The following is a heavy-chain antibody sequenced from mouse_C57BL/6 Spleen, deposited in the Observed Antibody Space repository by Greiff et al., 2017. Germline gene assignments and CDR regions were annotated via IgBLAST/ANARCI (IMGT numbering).Heavy chain of an antibody. CDR2: IYPGDGDT. CDR3: ARRGDYDDY. V-gene: IGHV1-82*01. Sequence: VKLQESGPELVKPGASVKISCKASGFAFSSSWMNWVKQRPGKGLEWIGRIYPGDGDTNYNGKFKGKATLTADKSSSTAYMQLSSLTSEDSAVYFCARRGDYDDYWGQGTTLTVSS. CDR1: GFAFSSSW. J-gene: IGHJ2*01. D-gene: IGHD2-4*01.